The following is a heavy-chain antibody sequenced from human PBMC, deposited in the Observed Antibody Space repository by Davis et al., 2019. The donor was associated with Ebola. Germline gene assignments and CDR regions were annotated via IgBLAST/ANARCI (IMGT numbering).Heavy chain of an antibody. Sequence: ASVKVSCKASGYTFTSYYMHWVRQAPGQGLEWMGIINPKSGGTNYAQKFLGRVTMTTDTSITTAFMELGSLTSDDTAVYYCARDRRLSTDYIGGSYPSDYWGQGTLVTVSS. CDR3: ARDRRLSTDYIGGSYPSDY. V-gene: IGHV1-2*02. CDR1: GYTFTSYY. D-gene: IGHD3-16*02. CDR2: INPKSGGT. J-gene: IGHJ4*02.